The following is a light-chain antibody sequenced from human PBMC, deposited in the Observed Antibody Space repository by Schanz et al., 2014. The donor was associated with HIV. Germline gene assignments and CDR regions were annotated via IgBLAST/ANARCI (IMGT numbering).Light chain of an antibody. Sequence: QSALTQPASVSGSPGQSITISCTGSSSDVGSYNLVSWYQQYPGKAPKLMIYESGKRPSGVSNRFSASKSGNTASLTISGLQAEDEADYYCQSYDNRLSGIIFGGGTKLTVL. CDR3: QSYDNRLSGII. J-gene: IGLJ2*01. CDR1: SSDVGSYNL. CDR2: ESG. V-gene: IGLV2-23*01.